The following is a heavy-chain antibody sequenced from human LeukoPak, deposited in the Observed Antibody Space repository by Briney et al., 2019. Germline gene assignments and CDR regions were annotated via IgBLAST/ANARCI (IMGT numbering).Heavy chain of an antibody. CDR1: GGTFSSYT. Sequence: SVKVSCKASGGTFSSYTINWVRQAPGQGLEWMGGIIPIFGTANYAQKFQGRVTITADESTSTAYMELSSLRSEDTAVYYCASPYLGYCSGGSCPGFDYWGQGTLVTVSS. CDR2: IIPIFGTA. D-gene: IGHD2-15*01. V-gene: IGHV1-69*13. CDR3: ASPYLGYCSGGSCPGFDY. J-gene: IGHJ4*02.